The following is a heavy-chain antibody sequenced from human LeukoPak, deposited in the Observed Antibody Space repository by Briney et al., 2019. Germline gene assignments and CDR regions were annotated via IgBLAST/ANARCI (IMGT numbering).Heavy chain of an antibody. D-gene: IGHD3-3*02. CDR2: ILSSGST. Sequence: SETLSLTCSVSGDSISNYYWNWIRRSPGKGLEWIGYILSSGSTHHNPSLASRISLSMDPSKNQFSLKLSSVTAADTAVYYCARRVISEFSIDKGNWLDPWGQGTLVTVSS. CDR1: GDSISNYY. CDR3: ARRVISEFSIDKGNWLDP. J-gene: IGHJ5*02. V-gene: IGHV4-4*09.